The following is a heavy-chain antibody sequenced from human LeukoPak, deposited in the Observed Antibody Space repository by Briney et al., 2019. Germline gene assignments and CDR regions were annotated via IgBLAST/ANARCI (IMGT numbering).Heavy chain of an antibody. V-gene: IGHV3-23*01. CDR1: GFTFSSYA. D-gene: IGHD1-1*01. CDR2: ISGSGGST. Sequence: PGGSLRLSCAASGFTFSSYAMSWVRQAPGKGLEWVSAISGSGGSTYYADSVKGRFTISRDNSKDTLYLQMNSLRAEDTAVYYCAKALGPGQQTGTIIAGFDYWGQGTLVTVSS. CDR3: AKALGPGQQTGTIIAGFDY. J-gene: IGHJ4*02.